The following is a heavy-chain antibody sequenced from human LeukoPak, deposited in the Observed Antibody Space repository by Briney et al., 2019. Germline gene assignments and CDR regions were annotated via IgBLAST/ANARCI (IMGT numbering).Heavy chain of an antibody. CDR1: GDSISSVSYY. J-gene: IGHJ5*02. CDR2: IYTSGST. CDR3: ARDSTPGSYRYRWFDP. D-gene: IGHD3-16*02. Sequence: SETLSLTCTVSGDSISSVSYYWSWIRQPAVKGLEWIGRIYTSGSTNYNPSLKSRVTISVDTSKNQFSLKLSSVTAADTAVYYCARDSTPGSYRYRWFDPWGQGTLVTVSS. V-gene: IGHV4-61*02.